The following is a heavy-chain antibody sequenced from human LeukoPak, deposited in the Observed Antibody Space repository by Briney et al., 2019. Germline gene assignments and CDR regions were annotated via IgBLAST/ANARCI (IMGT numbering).Heavy chain of an antibody. V-gene: IGHV1-69*13. Sequence: SVKVSCKASGGTFSSYAISWVRQAPGQGLEWMGGIIPIFGTANYAQKFQGRVTITADESTSTAYMELTSLRSEDTAVYYCAGAPDSFGSGSFQTLYYYYYMDVWGKGTTVTVSS. CDR2: IIPIFGTA. CDR1: GGTFSSYA. J-gene: IGHJ6*03. D-gene: IGHD3-10*01. CDR3: AGAPDSFGSGSFQTLYYYYYMDV.